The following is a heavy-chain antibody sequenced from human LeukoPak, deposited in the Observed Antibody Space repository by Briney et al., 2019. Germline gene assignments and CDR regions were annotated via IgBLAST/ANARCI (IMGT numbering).Heavy chain of an antibody. D-gene: IGHD2-15*01. V-gene: IGHV4-59*08. CDR1: GGSISGYH. J-gene: IGHJ5*02. Sequence: SETLSLTCTVTGGSISGYHWNWIRQSPGKGLEWISNIFYTGNTDYNPSLKSRVTISINTSKNEISLVLRSVTAADTAVYYCARKTYCSGGRCYGENWFDPWGQGILVTVSS. CDR2: IFYTGNT. CDR3: ARKTYCSGGRCYGENWFDP.